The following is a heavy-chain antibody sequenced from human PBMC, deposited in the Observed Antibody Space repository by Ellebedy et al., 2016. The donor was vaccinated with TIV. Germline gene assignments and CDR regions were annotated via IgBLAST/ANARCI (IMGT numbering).Heavy chain of an antibody. V-gene: IGHV3-23*01. J-gene: IGHJ5*02. CDR1: GFTFTSYA. D-gene: IGHD6-13*01. Sequence: GESLKISCAASGFTFTSYAMTWVRQAPGKGLEWVSSVIHDGTITYYADSVKGRFTIPRDNSRNTLYLQMNSLRAEDSAIYFWGRDAVTGNSRWDWHHPWGQGSLVTVSS. CDR3: GRDAVTGNSRWDWHHP. CDR2: VIHDGTIT.